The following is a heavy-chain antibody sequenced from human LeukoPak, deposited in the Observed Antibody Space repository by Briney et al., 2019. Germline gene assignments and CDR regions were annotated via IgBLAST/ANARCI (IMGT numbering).Heavy chain of an antibody. CDR1: GYTFTSYY. CDR3: ARDVGITVADSFDP. D-gene: IGHD6-13*01. CDR2: INPSGGST. V-gene: IGHV1-46*01. J-gene: IGHJ5*02. Sequence: GASVKVSCKASGYTFTSYYMHWVRQAPGEGLGWMGIINPSGGSTSYAQKFQGRVTMTRDMSTSTVYMELSSLRSDDTAMYYCARDVGITVADSFDPWGQGTLVTVSS.